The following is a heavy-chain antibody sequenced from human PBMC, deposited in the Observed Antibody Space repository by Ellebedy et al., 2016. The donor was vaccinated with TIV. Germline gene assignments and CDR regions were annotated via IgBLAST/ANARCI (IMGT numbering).Heavy chain of an antibody. CDR1: GASISSYY. CDR2: IYSSGSI. J-gene: IGHJ6*03. Sequence: SETLSLTXTVSGASISSYYWSWIRQPAGKGLEWIGRIYSSGSINYNPSLKSRVTMSVDTSKNQFSLKLSSVTAADTAVYYCARGVRWAGYYYYMDVWGKGTTVTVSS. V-gene: IGHV4-4*07. CDR3: ARGVRWAGYYYYMDV. D-gene: IGHD3-16*01.